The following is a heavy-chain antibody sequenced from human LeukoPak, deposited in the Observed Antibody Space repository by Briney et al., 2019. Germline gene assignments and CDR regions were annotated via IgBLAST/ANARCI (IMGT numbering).Heavy chain of an antibody. V-gene: IGHV4-39*07. CDR3: AREVRGVIIITGFDP. CDR1: GGSISGSSYY. Sequence: SSETLSLTCTVSGGSISGSSYYWGWIRQPPGKGLEWIGSIYYSGSTYYNPSLRSRVTISVDTSKNQFSLKLSSVTAADTAVYYCAREVRGVIIITGFDPWGQGTLVTVSS. J-gene: IGHJ5*02. CDR2: IYYSGST. D-gene: IGHD3-10*01.